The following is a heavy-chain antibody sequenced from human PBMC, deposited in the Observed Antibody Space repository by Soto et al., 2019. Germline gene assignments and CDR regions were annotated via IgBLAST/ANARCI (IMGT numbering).Heavy chain of an antibody. Sequence: EVQLVESGGGLVKPGGSLRLSCAASGFSFSNVWMSWVRQAPGKGLEWVGRMKSKTDGGTTDYAAPVKGRFTISRDDSKTTLYLQMNSLKTEDTAVYYCSFQESTTGTRFEYWGQGTLVTVSS. D-gene: IGHD4-17*01. CDR1: GFSFSNVW. J-gene: IGHJ4*02. CDR2: MKSKTDGGTT. CDR3: SFQESTTGTRFEY. V-gene: IGHV3-15*01.